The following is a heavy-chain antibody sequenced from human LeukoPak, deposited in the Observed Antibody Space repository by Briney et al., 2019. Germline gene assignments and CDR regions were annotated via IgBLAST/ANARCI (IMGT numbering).Heavy chain of an antibody. CDR1: GFSFSSYA. CDR3: AFSYGSGSYCRF. D-gene: IGHD3-10*01. CDR2: ISGGGGST. J-gene: IGHJ4*02. Sequence: GGSLRLSCAASGFSFSSYAMSWVRQAPGKGLEWVSAISGGGGSTCYADSVKGRFTISRDNSKNMLYLQMNSPRAEDTAVYYCAFSYGSGSYCRFWGQGTLVTVSS. V-gene: IGHV3-23*01.